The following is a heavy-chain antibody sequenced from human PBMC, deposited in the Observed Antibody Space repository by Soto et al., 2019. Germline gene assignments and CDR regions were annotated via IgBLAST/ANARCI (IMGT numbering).Heavy chain of an antibody. CDR3: GNRGVGGGAFDY. CDR2: ISGSGGST. D-gene: IGHD3-16*01. V-gene: IGHV3-23*01. J-gene: IGHJ4*02. CDR1: GFTFSSYA. Sequence: EVQLLESGGGLVQPGGSLRLSCAASGFTFSSYAMSWVRQAPGKGLEWVSAISGSGGSTYYADSVKGRFTISRDNSKNTMDLQRSSRRGENTAVYYGGNRGVGGGAFDYWGQGTLVTVSS.